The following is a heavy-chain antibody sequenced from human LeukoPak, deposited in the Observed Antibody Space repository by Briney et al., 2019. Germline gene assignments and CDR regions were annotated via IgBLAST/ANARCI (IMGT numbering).Heavy chain of an antibody. CDR2: ISGSGGST. D-gene: IGHD6-13*01. V-gene: IGHV3-23*01. Sequence: PGGSLRLSCAASGFTVSSNYMSWVRQAPGKGLEWVSAISGSGGSTYYADSVKGRFTISRDNSKNTLYLQMNSLRAEDTAVYYCAKDSSGGSWYLIRIFPTDYWGQGTLVTVSS. CDR3: AKDSSGGSWYLIRIFPTDY. CDR1: GFTVSSNY. J-gene: IGHJ4*02.